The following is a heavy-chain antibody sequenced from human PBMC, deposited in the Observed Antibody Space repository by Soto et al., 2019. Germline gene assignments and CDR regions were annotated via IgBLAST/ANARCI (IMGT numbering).Heavy chain of an antibody. CDR1: GFTFSSYW. V-gene: IGHV3-74*01. CDR3: ARAAWGGEDCSGGSCYSGWFDP. J-gene: IGHJ5*02. Sequence: GGSLRLSCAASGFTFSSYWMHWVRQAPGKGLVWVSRINSDGSSTSYADSVKGRFTISRDNAKNTLYLQMNSLRAEDTAVYYCARAAWGGEDCSGGSCYSGWFDPWGQGTLVTVSS. CDR2: INSDGSST. D-gene: IGHD2-15*01.